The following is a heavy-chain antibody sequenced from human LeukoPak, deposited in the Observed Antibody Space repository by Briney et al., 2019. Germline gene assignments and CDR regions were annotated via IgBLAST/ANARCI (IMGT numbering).Heavy chain of an antibody. CDR3: ARDPRGGTSRDNWFDP. D-gene: IGHD1-1*01. CDR2: IYYSGST. J-gene: IGHJ5*02. V-gene: IGHV4-59*01. Sequence: SETLSLTCTVSGGSISSYYWSWIRQPTGKGLEWIGYIYYSGSTNYNPSLKSRVTISVDTSKNQFSLKLNSVTAADTAVYYCARDPRGGTSRDNWFDPWGQGTLVTVSS. CDR1: GGSISSYY.